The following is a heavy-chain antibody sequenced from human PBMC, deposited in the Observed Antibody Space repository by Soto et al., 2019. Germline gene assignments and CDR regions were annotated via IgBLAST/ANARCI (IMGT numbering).Heavy chain of an antibody. Sequence: QVQLQQWGAGLLKPSETLSLTCAVYGGSFSGYYWSWIRQPPGKGLEWIGEINHSGSTNYNPSLKSRVPVSVATSKNQFSLKRSSVPAGDTAVYYCARGGYYYGSGNYYGMAVGGQGTPVTVSS. D-gene: IGHD3-10*01. J-gene: IGHJ6*02. CDR2: INHSGST. V-gene: IGHV4-34*01. CDR1: GGSFSGYY. CDR3: ARGGYYYGSGNYYGMAV.